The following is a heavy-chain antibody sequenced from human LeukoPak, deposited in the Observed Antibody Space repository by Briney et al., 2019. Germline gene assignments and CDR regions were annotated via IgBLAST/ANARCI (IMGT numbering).Heavy chain of an antibody. CDR1: GGSMSSYY. J-gene: IGHJ4*02. D-gene: IGHD3-22*01. Sequence: SETLSLTCTVSGGSMSSYYWSWIRQPPGKGLEWIGYIYYSGSTNYNPSLKSRVTISVDTSKNQFSLKLSSVTAADTAVYYCARQYYYDSHTFDYWGQGTRVTVSS. CDR2: IYYSGST. CDR3: ARQYYYDSHTFDY. V-gene: IGHV4-59*08.